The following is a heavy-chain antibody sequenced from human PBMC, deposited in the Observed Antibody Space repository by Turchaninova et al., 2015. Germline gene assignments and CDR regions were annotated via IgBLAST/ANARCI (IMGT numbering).Heavy chain of an antibody. J-gene: IGHJ4*02. CDR2: IYWDGDK. V-gene: IGHV2-5*02. CDR3: ADIRWGGNSPLLDY. D-gene: IGHD4-23*01. CDR1: GFSLTTSGVG. Sequence: QITLKESGPTLVKPTQTLTLTCTFSGFSLTTSGVGVGWIRQPPGKALELVDIIYWDGDKRYRPSLSCRLTITKEPSKNQVVLTLTNMDPGDTATYYCADIRWGGNSPLLDYWGQGTLVTVSS.